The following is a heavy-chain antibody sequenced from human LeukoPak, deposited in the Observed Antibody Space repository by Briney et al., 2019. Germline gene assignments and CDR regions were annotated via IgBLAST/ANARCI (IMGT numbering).Heavy chain of an antibody. V-gene: IGHV1-18*04. CDR1: GYTFTSYG. Sequence: ASVKVSCKASGYTFTSYGISWVRQAPGQGLEWMGWISAYNGNTNYAQKLQGRVTMTTDTSTSTAYMELRSLRSDDTAVYYCARSALIAVAGKDDYWVHGTLVTVSS. J-gene: IGHJ4*01. CDR2: ISAYNGNT. D-gene: IGHD6-19*01. CDR3: ARSALIAVAGKDDY.